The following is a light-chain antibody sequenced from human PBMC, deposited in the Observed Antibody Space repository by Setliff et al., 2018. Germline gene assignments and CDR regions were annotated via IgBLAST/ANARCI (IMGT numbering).Light chain of an antibody. CDR1: TSDIGAYNY. CDR3: SSYSSRTTLEV. Sequence: QSALTQPASVSGSPGRSITISCTGSTSDIGAYNYVAWYQQHPGKAPKLMIYDVSVRPSGVSSRFSGSKSGNTASLTISVLQAEDEADYYCSSYSSRTTLEVFGTGTKVTVL. V-gene: IGLV2-14*03. J-gene: IGLJ1*01. CDR2: DVS.